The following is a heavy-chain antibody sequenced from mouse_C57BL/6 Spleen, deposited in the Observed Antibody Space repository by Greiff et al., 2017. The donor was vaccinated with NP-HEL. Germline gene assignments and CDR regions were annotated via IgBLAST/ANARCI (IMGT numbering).Heavy chain of an antibody. CDR1: GYTFTSYW. D-gene: IGHD2-4*01. CDR2: IYPGNSDT. CDR3: TRPYDYDGYVDV. J-gene: IGHJ1*03. Sequence: EVQLQESGTVLARPGASVKMSCKTSGYTFTSYWMHWVKQRPGQGLEWIGAIYPGNSDTSYKQKFKGKAKLTAVTSASTAYMALSSLTNEDSAGYYWTRPYDYDGYVDVGGTGTTVTVSS. V-gene: IGHV1-5*01.